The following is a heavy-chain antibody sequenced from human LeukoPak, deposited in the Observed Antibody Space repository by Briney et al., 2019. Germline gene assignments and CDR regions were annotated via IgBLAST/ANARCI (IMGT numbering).Heavy chain of an antibody. CDR1: GFSFDVHA. D-gene: IGHD3-16*01. CDR2: IGGPAET. J-gene: IGHJ4*02. V-gene: IGHV3-23*01. CDR3: AKDWTSHNGVYDCLDF. Sequence: HPGGSLRLSCAASGFSFDVHAMTWVRQAPGKGPEWAATIGGPAETFYADSVRGRFTISRDNSRYTLYLQMNRLRAEDSALYYCAKDWTSHNGVYDCLDFWGQGTQVTVSS.